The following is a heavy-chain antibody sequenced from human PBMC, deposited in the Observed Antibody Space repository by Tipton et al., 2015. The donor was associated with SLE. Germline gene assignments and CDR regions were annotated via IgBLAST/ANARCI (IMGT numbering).Heavy chain of an antibody. CDR3: ASFGFNSVAAVYYFDY. Sequence: TLSLTCTVSGGSISSSSYYWSWIRQPPGKGLEWIGYIYYSGSTYYTPSLKSRVTISVDTSKSQFSLKLNSVTAADTAVYFCASFGFNSVAAVYYFDYWGQGTLVTVSS. J-gene: IGHJ4*02. CDR1: GGSISSSSYY. CDR2: IYYSGST. V-gene: IGHV4-61*05. D-gene: IGHD6-19*01.